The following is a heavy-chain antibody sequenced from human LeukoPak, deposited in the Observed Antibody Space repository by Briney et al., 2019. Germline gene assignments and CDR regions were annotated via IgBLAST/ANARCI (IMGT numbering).Heavy chain of an antibody. CDR1: GFTFSSYW. V-gene: IGHV3-7*01. Sequence: PGGSLRLSCAASGFTFSSYWMSWVRQAPGKGLEWVANIKQDGNEKYYVDSVKGRFTISRDNAKNSLYLQMNSLRAEGTAVYYCARVYSSSSGRALDYWGQGTLVTVSS. D-gene: IGHD6-6*01. J-gene: IGHJ4*02. CDR2: IKQDGNEK. CDR3: ARVYSSSSGRALDY.